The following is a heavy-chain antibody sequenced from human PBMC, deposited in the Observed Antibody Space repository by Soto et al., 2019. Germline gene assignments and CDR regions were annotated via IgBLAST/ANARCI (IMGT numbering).Heavy chain of an antibody. CDR1: GGSISSTTYY. D-gene: IGHD3-3*01. V-gene: IGHV4-39*01. CDR3: ARLGGYYQSLDT. CDR2: FFIGGNT. J-gene: IGHJ5*02. Sequence: PAETLSLTCTVSGGSITGGSISSTTYYWGWMRQPPGKGLEWIASFFIGGNTYYNPSLKSRVTTSVDTSKNQFSLKLSSVTAADTAVYYCARLGGYYQSLDTWGQGTLVTVSS.